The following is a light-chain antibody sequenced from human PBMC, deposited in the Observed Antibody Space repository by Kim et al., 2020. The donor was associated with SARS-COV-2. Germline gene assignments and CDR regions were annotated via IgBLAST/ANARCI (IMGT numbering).Light chain of an antibody. CDR1: GGHSTNA. J-gene: IGLJ3*02. V-gene: IGLV4-69*01. CDR3: QTWGTGIWV. Sequence: QLVLTQSPSASASLGASVKLTCTLSGGHSTNAIAWHQQQPEKGPRYLMKLNSDGSHSKGDGIPDRFSGSTSGAERYLTISSLQSEDEDDYYCQTWGTGIWVFGGGTQLTVL. CDR2: LNSDGSH.